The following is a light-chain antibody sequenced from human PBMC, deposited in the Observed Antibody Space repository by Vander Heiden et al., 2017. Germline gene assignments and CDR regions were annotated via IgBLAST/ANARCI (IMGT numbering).Light chain of an antibody. CDR1: QSISSY. V-gene: IGKV1-39*01. CDR3: QESDSTGWR. CDR2: AAS. J-gene: IGKJ1*01. Sequence: DIQMTQSPSSLSASVGDRVTITCRASQSISSYLNWYQQKPGKAPKLLIYAASSLQSGVPSRFSADRSGTDFTLTMRSLKPEDFATYYCQESDSTGWRFGHETRAGI.